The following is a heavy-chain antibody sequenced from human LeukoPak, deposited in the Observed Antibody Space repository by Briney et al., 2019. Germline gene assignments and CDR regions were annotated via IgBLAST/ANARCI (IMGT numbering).Heavy chain of an antibody. CDR3: ARRNAMDV. J-gene: IGHJ6*02. Sequence: GGSLRLSRAASGFTFSNYWMTWVRQAPGKGLEWVANINRDGSERYYVDSVKGRFTISRDDAKSSLYLQMNSLRAEDTAVYYCARRNAMDVWGQGTTVIVFS. CDR1: GFTFSNYW. CDR2: INRDGSER. V-gene: IGHV3-7*03.